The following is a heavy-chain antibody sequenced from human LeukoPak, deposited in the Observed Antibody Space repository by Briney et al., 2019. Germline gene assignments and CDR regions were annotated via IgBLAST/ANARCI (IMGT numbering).Heavy chain of an antibody. CDR3: AKDAYCDYAVSDY. Sequence: HPGASLRLSCAAAGFTSSSYAMSWVRQAPGKGLEWVSAISGSGGSTYYAASVKGRFNISRDNSKNTLYLQMNSLRAEDTAVYYCAKDAYCDYAVSDYWGQGTLVTVSS. V-gene: IGHV3-23*01. CDR2: ISGSGGST. D-gene: IGHD4-17*01. CDR1: GFTSSSYA. J-gene: IGHJ4*02.